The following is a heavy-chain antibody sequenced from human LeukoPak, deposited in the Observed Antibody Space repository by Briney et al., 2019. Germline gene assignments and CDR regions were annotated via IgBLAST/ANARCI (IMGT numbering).Heavy chain of an antibody. CDR2: ISTTGGTT. J-gene: IGHJ6*04. CDR1: GFTFSSYG. V-gene: IGHV3-23*01. D-gene: IGHD3-10*02. CDR3: AELGITMIGGV. Sequence: GGSLRLSCAASGFTFSSYGMSWVRQAPGRGLEWVSAISTTGGTTYYADSVRGRFTISRDNAKNSLYLQMNSLRAEDTAVYYCAELGITMIGGVWGKGTTVTISS.